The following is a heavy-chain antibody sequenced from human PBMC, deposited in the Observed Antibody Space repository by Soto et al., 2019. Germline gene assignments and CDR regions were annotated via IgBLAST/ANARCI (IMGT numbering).Heavy chain of an antibody. D-gene: IGHD3-10*01. CDR1: GYGFTSYG. CDR2: ISAYNGNT. CDR3: ARRPLYYYGGNLHYFDY. V-gene: IGHV1-18*01. Sequence: ASVKVSCKASGYGFTSYGISWVRQAPGQGLEWMGWISAYNGNTNYAQKLQGRVTMTTDTSTSTAYMELRSLRSDDTAVYYCARRPLYYYGGNLHYFDYWGQGTLVTVSS. J-gene: IGHJ4*02.